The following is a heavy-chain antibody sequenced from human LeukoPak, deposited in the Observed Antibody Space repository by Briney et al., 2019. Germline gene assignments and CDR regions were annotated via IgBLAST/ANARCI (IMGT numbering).Heavy chain of an antibody. V-gene: IGHV3-23*01. CDR3: SKGALRAAFDV. J-gene: IGHJ3*01. CDR1: GFTFSGYA. Sequence: GGSLRLSCAVSGFTFSGYAMSWVRQAPGKGLEWVSTISGSGDYTYYADSVKGRFSISRDNSKNTLHLQMNSLRVEDTAVYYCSKGALRAAFDVWGQGTVVTVSS. D-gene: IGHD3-3*02. CDR2: ISGSGDYT.